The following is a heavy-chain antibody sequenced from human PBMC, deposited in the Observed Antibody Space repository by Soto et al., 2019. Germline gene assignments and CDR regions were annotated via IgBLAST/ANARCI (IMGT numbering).Heavy chain of an antibody. D-gene: IGHD6-6*01. CDR2: INAGNGNR. CDR3: ARGSSSEYYYYRMDV. J-gene: IGHJ6*02. Sequence: ASVKVSCKASGDIFTSYAMHWVRQAPGQRLEWMGWINAGNGNRKYSQKFQGRVTITRDTSASTAYMELSSLRSEDTAVYYCARGSSSEYYYYRMDVWGQGTTVTVSS. V-gene: IGHV1-3*01. CDR1: GDIFTSYA.